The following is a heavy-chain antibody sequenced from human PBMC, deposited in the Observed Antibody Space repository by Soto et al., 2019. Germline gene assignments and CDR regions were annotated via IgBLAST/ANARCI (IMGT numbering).Heavy chain of an antibody. CDR1: GFTFSSYS. J-gene: IGHJ5*02. D-gene: IGHD2-15*01. CDR3: ARDYLGYCSGGSCLDVCP. Sequence: GGSLRLSCAASGFTFSSYSMNWVRQAPGKGLEWVSSISSSSSYIYYADSVKGRFTISRDNAKNSLYLQMNSLRAEDTAVYYCARDYLGYCSGGSCLDVCPWGQGTLVTVSS. V-gene: IGHV3-21*01. CDR2: ISSSSSYI.